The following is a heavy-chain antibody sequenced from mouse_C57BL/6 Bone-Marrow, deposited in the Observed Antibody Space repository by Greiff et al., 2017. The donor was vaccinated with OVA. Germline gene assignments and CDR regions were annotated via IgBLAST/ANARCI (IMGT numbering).Heavy chain of an antibody. CDR1: GFTFSDYG. D-gene: IGHD2-12*01. CDR2: ISNLAYSI. J-gene: IGHJ1*03. V-gene: IGHV5-15*01. Sequence: EVKVVESGGGLVQPGGSLKLSCAASGFTFSDYGMAWVRQAPRKGPEWVAFISNLAYSIYYADTVTGRFTISRENAKNTLYLEMSSLRSEDTAMYYCARHVRGLLFWYFDVWGTGTTVTVSS. CDR3: ARHVRGLLFWYFDV.